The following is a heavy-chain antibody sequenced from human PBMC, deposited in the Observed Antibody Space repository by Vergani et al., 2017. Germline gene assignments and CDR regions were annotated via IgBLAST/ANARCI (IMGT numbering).Heavy chain of an antibody. J-gene: IGHJ3*02. D-gene: IGHD3-22*01. Sequence: EVQLVESGGGLVQPGGSLRLSCAASGFTFSNYWMHWVRQAPGKGLVWVSRINSDGSSINYADSVTGRLTISRDNAKNTLYLQMNSLRAEDTALYYCAKDTRYDSSGYYLGDAFDIWGQGTMVTVSS. CDR1: GFTFSNYW. CDR3: AKDTRYDSSGYYLGDAFDI. V-gene: IGHV3-74*01. CDR2: INSDGSSI.